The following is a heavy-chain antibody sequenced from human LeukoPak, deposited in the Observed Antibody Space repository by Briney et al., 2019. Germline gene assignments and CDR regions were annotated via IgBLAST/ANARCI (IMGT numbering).Heavy chain of an antibody. J-gene: IGHJ4*02. CDR3: ARVNSYAQVDY. CDR2: IYYSGNT. D-gene: IGHD5-18*01. V-gene: IGHV4-61*01. CDR1: GGSVSSGSYY. Sequence: SETLSLTRTVSGGSVSSGSYYWSWIRQPPGKGLAWIGNIYYSGNTNYDPSLKSRVTISVDTSKNQFSLNLSSVTAADTAVYYCARVNSYAQVDYWGQGTLVTVSS.